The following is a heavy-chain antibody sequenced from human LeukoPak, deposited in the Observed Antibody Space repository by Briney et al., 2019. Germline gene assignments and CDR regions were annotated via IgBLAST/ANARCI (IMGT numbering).Heavy chain of an antibody. CDR2: IRGDGVTT. Sequence: GGSLRLSCAASGFTFSSHGMNWVRQAPGKGLEWVSGIRGDGVTTYYADSVKGRFTISRDNAKNSLYLQMNSLRAEDTAVYYCASGVVIRGSGEFDYWGQGTLVTVSS. CDR1: GFTFSSHG. D-gene: IGHD3-10*01. J-gene: IGHJ4*02. V-gene: IGHV3-21*01. CDR3: ASGVVIRGSGEFDY.